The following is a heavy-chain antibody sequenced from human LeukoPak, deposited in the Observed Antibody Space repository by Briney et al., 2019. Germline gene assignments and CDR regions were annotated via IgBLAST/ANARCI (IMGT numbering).Heavy chain of an antibody. V-gene: IGHV4-59*01. CDR3: ARVGTPMVTIVAPYYMDV. D-gene: IGHD5-18*01. J-gene: IGHJ6*03. CDR2: VSDSGTT. Sequence: SETLSLTCTVSGGSISSYYWSWIRQPPGKGLEWFGYVSDSGTTNYNPSLKSRVTISVDTSKIQFSLKLSSVTAADTAVYYCARVGTPMVTIVAPYYMDVWGKGTTVTVSS. CDR1: GGSISSYY.